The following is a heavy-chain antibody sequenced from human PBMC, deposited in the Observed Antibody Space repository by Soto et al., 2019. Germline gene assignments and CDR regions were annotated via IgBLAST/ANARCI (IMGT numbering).Heavy chain of an antibody. J-gene: IGHJ4*02. CDR2: IRSKANSYAT. Sequence: HPRGPLRPSGAAPVFTFSGSAMHWVRQASGKGLGWVGSIRSKANSYATAYSASVKGRFTISRDDSKNTAYMQMNSLKTEDTACYYCTSSFDYWGQGTLVTVSS. CDR1: VFTFSGSA. CDR3: TSSFDY. V-gene: IGHV3-73*01.